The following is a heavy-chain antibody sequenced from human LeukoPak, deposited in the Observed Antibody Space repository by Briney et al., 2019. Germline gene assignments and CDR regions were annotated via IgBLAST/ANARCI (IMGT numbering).Heavy chain of an antibody. Sequence: ASVKVSCKASGYTFIDYYIHWVRQAPGQGLEWMAWINPNSGATTYAQKFQDRVTVTRDTSISTAYMELRRLRFDDTAVYYCARDQGGSYDKFDYWGQGTLVTVSS. J-gene: IGHJ4*02. CDR3: ARDQGGSYDKFDY. CDR2: INPNSGAT. V-gene: IGHV1-2*02. D-gene: IGHD1-26*01. CDR1: GYTFIDYY.